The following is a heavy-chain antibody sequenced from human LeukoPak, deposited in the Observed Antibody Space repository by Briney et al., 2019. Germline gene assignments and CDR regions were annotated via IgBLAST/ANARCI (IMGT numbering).Heavy chain of an antibody. CDR2: IYHSGST. CDR1: GYSISSGYY. V-gene: IGHV4-38-2*02. J-gene: IGHJ4*02. D-gene: IGHD2-21*01. CDR3: ARDAVAFDY. Sequence: SETLSLTCAVSGYSISSGYYWGWIRQPPGKGLGWIGSIYHSGSTYYNPSLKSRVTISVDTSKNQFSLKLSSVTAADTAVYYCARDAVAFDYWGQGTLVTVSS.